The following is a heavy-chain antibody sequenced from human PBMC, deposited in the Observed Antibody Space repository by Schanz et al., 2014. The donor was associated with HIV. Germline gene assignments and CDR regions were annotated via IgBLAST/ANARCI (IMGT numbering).Heavy chain of an antibody. V-gene: IGHV3-74*01. Sequence: EVQVVDSGGGLVKPGGSLRLSCAASGFTFSNDWMHWVRQAPGKGLVWVSRINALGTTTAYADSVKGRFTISRDNAKNSLYLQMNSLRAEDTAVYYCARDSGSYFWGQGTLVTVSS. J-gene: IGHJ4*02. CDR3: ARDSGSYF. CDR1: GFTFSNDW. D-gene: IGHD1-26*01. CDR2: INALGTTT.